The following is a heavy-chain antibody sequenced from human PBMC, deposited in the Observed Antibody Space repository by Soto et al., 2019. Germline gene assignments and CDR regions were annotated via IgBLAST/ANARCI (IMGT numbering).Heavy chain of an antibody. J-gene: IGHJ4*02. CDR3: ARDLNGGNDY. CDR1: GGSISSGGYS. V-gene: IGHV4-30-2*01. Sequence: PSETLSLTCAVSGGSISSGGYSWSWIRQPPGKGLEWIGYIYHSGSTYYNPSLKSRVTISVDRSKNQFSLKLSSVTAADTAVYYCARDLNGGNDYWGQGTLVTVSS. D-gene: IGHD2-15*01. CDR2: IYHSGST.